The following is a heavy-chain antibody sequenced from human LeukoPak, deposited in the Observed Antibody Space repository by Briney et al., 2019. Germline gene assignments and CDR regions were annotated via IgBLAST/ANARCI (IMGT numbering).Heavy chain of an antibody. Sequence: PGGSLRLSCAASGFTFSNYAVTWVRQAPGKGLEWVSAIINSGTTTYYADSVKGRFTISRDNSKSTLYLQMNNLRAEDTAVYYCANDSPPYYHDSSGYFFDYWGQGTLVTVSS. CDR1: GFTFSNYA. CDR2: IINSGTTT. CDR3: ANDSPPYYHDSSGYFFDY. D-gene: IGHD3-22*01. J-gene: IGHJ4*02. V-gene: IGHV3-23*05.